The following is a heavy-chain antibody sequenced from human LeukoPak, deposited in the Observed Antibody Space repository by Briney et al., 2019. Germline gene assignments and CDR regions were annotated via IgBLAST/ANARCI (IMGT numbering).Heavy chain of an antibody. Sequence: SETLSLTCTVSGGSINSYYWSWIRQPPGKGLECIGYIHYTGSTNYNPSLKSRVTISVDTSKNQFSLKLSSVTAADTAIYYCARGGYYGSGNDFRFDPWGTGTTVTVSS. CDR2: IHYTGST. V-gene: IGHV4-59*01. D-gene: IGHD3-10*01. CDR1: GGSINSYY. CDR3: ARGGYYGSGNDFRFDP. J-gene: IGHJ6*03.